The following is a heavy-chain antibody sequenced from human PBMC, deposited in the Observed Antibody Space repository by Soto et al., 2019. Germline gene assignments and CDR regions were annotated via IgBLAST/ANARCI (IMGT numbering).Heavy chain of an antibody. V-gene: IGHV3-23*01. Sequence: EVQLLESGGGLVQPGGSLRLSCAASGFTFSSYAMSWVRQAPGKGLEWVSAISGSGGSTYYADSVKGRFTISRDTSKNTLYLQMNSLRAEDTAVYYCAKDYIDFWSGYKETDAFDIWGQGTMVTVSS. CDR1: GFTFSSYA. J-gene: IGHJ3*02. CDR2: ISGSGGST. CDR3: AKDYIDFWSGYKETDAFDI. D-gene: IGHD3-3*01.